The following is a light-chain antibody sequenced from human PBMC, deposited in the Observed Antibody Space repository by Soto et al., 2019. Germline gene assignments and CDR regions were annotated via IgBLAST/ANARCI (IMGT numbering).Light chain of an antibody. Sequence: QSVLTQPASVSGSPGQSITISCTGTSRDIGAYNFVSWYQQHPGKAPNLMLYDVNIRPSGVSNRFSGSKSGNTASLTISGLQAEDEADYYCTSWTTSTTMIFGGGTKVTVL. J-gene: IGLJ2*01. V-gene: IGLV2-14*03. CDR3: TSWTTSTTMI. CDR2: DVN. CDR1: SRDIGAYNF.